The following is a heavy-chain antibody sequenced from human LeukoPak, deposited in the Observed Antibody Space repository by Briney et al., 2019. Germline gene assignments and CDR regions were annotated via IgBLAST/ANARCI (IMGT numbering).Heavy chain of an antibody. V-gene: IGHV3-23*01. CDR1: GFTFSSYA. Sequence: GGSLRLSCAASGFTFSSYAMSWVRQAPGKGLEWVSAISGSGGSTYYADSVKGRFTISRDNSKNTLYLQMNSLRAEDTAVYYCAKDRPLWFGELGGFFFDYCGQGTLVTVSS. CDR3: AKDRPLWFGELGGFFFDY. J-gene: IGHJ4*02. CDR2: ISGSGGST. D-gene: IGHD3-10*01.